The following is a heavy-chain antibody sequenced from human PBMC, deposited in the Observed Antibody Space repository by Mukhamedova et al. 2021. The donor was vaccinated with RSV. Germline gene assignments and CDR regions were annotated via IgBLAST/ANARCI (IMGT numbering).Heavy chain of an antibody. J-gene: IGHJ6*02. D-gene: IGHD4/OR15-4a*01. V-gene: IGHV4-59*08. Sequence: GSTNYNPSLKSRVTISVDTSKNQFSLKLSSVTAADTAVYYCARLKVLPNYGMDVWGQGTTVTVSS. CDR3: ARLKVLPNYGMDV. CDR2: GST.